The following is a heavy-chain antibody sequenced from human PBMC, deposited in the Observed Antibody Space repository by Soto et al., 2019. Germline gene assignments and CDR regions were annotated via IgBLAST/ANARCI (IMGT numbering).Heavy chain of an antibody. CDR3: SREGVTYVSDI. V-gene: IGHV3-30-3*01. D-gene: IGHD2-21*02. CDR1: GFTFSTHP. Sequence: QVQLVESGGGVVQPGRSLRLSCAASGFTFSTHPIHWVRQAPGKGLEWVAVISFDGSSKYYAGSVKGRFTISRDNSKNTVYLQMNSLRAEDTAVYYGSREGVTYVSDIWGQGTMVTVSS. J-gene: IGHJ3*02. CDR2: ISFDGSSK.